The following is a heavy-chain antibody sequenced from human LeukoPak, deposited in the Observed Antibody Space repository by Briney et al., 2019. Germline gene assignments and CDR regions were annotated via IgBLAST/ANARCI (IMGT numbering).Heavy chain of an antibody. V-gene: IGHV1-24*01. D-gene: IGHD3-22*01. J-gene: IGHJ3*02. CDR3: ARDDSSGHRDAFDI. Sequence: ASVKVSCKVSGYTLTELSMHWVRQAPGKGLEWMGGFDPEDGETIFAQKFQGRVTMTEDTSTDTAYMELSSLRSEDTAVYYCARDDSSGHRDAFDIWGQGTMVTVSS. CDR2: FDPEDGET. CDR1: GYTLTELS.